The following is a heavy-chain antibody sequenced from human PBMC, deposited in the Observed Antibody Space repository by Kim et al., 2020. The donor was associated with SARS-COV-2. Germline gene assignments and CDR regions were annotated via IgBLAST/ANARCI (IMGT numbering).Heavy chain of an antibody. CDR2: ISYDGSNK. D-gene: IGHD4-4*01. J-gene: IGHJ4*02. Sequence: GGSLRLSCAASGFTFSSYAMHWVRQAPGKGLEWVAVISYDGSNKYYADSVKGRFTISRDNSKNTLYLQMNSLRAEDTAVYYCARDLQYYFDYWGQGTLVT. CDR3: ARDLQYYFDY. CDR1: GFTFSSYA. V-gene: IGHV3-30*04.